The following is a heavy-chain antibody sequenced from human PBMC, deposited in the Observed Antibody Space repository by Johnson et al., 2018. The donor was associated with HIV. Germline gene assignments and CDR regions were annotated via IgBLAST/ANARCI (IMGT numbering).Heavy chain of an antibody. CDR3: ARDPSWGYAFDI. CDR1: GFTFSDYA. D-gene: IGHD5-18*01. V-gene: IGHV3-30*04. CDR2: ISFDGSNK. Sequence: QVQLVESGGGVVQPGTSLRLSCAASGFTFSDYAMHWVRQAPGKGLDWAAVISFDGSNKYYADSVPGRFTISRDNSKNTLYLQMNGLRAEDTAVYYCARDPSWGYAFDIWGQGTMVTVSS. J-gene: IGHJ3*02.